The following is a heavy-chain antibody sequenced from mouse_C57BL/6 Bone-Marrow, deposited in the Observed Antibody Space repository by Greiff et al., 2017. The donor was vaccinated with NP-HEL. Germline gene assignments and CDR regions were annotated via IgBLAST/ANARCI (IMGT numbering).Heavy chain of an antibody. V-gene: IGHV1-76*01. J-gene: IGHJ1*03. Sequence: LVESGAELVRPGASVKLSCKASGYTFTDYYINWVKQRPGQGLEWIARIYPGSGNTYYNEKFKGKATLTAEKSSSTAYMQLSSLTSEDSAVYFCARNLYYEYDDWYFDVWGTGTTVTVSS. CDR3: ARNLYYEYDDWYFDV. D-gene: IGHD2-4*01. CDR1: GYTFTDYY. CDR2: IYPGSGNT.